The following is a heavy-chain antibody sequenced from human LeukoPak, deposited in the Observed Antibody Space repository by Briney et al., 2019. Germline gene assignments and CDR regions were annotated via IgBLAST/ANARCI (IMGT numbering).Heavy chain of an antibody. CDR1: GGSISSSSYY. D-gene: IGHD1-26*01. J-gene: IGHJ4*02. V-gene: IGHV4-39*01. CDR3: ARHGELRGVYFDY. Sequence: PSETLSLTCTVSGGSISSSSYYWGWIRQPPGKGLEWIGSIYYSGSTYYNPSLKSRVTISVDTSKNQFSLKLSSVTAADTAVYYCARHGELRGVYFDYWGQGTLVTVSS. CDR2: IYYSGST.